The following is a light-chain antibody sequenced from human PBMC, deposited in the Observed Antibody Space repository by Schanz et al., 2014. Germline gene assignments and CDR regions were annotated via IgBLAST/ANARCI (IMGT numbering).Light chain of an antibody. Sequence: EIVMTQSPATLSVSPGERATLSCRASQSISGNLVWYQHKPGQAPRLLIHDISNRATGIPARFSGSGSGTDFTLTISSLEPEDFAVYYCQQRDKWPLTFGGGTKVEIK. CDR3: QQRDKWPLT. J-gene: IGKJ4*01. V-gene: IGKV3-11*01. CDR1: QSISGN. CDR2: DIS.